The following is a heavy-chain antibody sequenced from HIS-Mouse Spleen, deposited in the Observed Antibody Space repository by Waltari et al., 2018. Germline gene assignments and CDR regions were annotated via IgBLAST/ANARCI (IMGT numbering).Heavy chain of an antibody. CDR1: GFTFSSYA. CDR2: ISYDGSNK. D-gene: IGHD6-19*01. V-gene: IGHV3-30*04. Sequence: QVQLVESGGGVVQPGRSLRLSCAASGFTFSSYAMHWVRQAPGKGLEWVEVISYDGSNKYYADSVKGRFTISRDNSKNTLYLQMNSLRAEDTAVYYCAIGAVAGDAFDIWGQGTMVTVSS. J-gene: IGHJ3*02. CDR3: AIGAVAGDAFDI.